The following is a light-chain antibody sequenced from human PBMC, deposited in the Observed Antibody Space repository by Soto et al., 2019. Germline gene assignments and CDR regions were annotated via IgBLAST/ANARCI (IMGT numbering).Light chain of an antibody. J-gene: IGKJ4*01. CDR1: QTIYTY. V-gene: IGKV1-39*01. CDR2: AAS. Sequence: DSQMTPSPSSLSASVGDRFSSTCRASQTIYTYLNWYQQKQGKXXKXXIHAASTLQTGVPSSFSGSGSGTDLTITINSLQPEDFETDYCQQRYRTPLTFGGGTKVDIK. CDR3: QQRYRTPLT.